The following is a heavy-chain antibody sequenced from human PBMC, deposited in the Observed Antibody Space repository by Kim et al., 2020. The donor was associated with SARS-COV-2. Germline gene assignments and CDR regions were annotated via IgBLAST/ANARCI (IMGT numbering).Heavy chain of an antibody. CDR2: IIPIFGTA. D-gene: IGHD3-10*01. V-gene: IGHV1-69*13. CDR1: GGTFSSYA. Sequence: SVKVSCKASGGTFSSYAISWVRQAPGQGLEWMGGIIPIFGTANYAQKFQGRVMITADESTSTAYMELSSLRSEDTAVYYCARDLYYGRSGMDVWGQGTTVTVSS. J-gene: IGHJ6*02. CDR3: ARDLYYGRSGMDV.